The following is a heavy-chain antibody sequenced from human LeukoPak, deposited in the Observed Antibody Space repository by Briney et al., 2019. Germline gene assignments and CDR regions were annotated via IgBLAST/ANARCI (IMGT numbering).Heavy chain of an antibody. CDR3: ARGHYDVLAASYKWTPDY. CDR1: GFTFNTFN. J-gene: IGHJ4*02. Sequence: PGGSLRLSCAASGFTFNTFNMNWVRQAPGKGLEWVSSITSGGDYVYYADSVKGRFTTSRDNAKNSLSLQLDSLRVEDTAVYYCARGHYDVLAASYKWTPDYWGQGTLVTVSS. CDR2: ITSGGDYV. D-gene: IGHD3-9*01. V-gene: IGHV3-21*01.